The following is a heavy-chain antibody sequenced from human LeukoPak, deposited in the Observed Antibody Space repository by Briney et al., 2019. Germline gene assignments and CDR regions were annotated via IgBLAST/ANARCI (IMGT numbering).Heavy chain of an antibody. J-gene: IGHJ3*02. V-gene: IGHV4-59*08. CDR2: IYYSGST. D-gene: IGHD1-1*01. Sequence: SETLSLTCTVSGGSISSYYWSWIRQSPGKGLEWIGNIYYSGSTNYNPSLKSRVTISVDTSKNQFSLKLSSVTAADTAVYYCARLTVGYSKAFDIWGQGTMVTVSS. CDR3: ARLTVGYSKAFDI. CDR1: GGSISSYY.